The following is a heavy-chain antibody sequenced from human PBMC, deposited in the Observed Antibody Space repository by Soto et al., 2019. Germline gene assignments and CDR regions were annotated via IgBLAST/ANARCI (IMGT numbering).Heavy chain of an antibody. CDR3: ARHTGQLSPFDS. V-gene: IGHV4-39*01. Sequence: SEIPSLPSPVSGGSITSDHSFWSWIRQPPGEGLEWIGHIFDSGTTYYNPSLKSRVTISVDTSKIQFSLKLSSVTAADTAVYYCARHTGQLSPFDSWGQGTLVTVSS. D-gene: IGHD2-2*01. J-gene: IGHJ4*02. CDR2: IFDSGTT. CDR1: GGSITSDHSF.